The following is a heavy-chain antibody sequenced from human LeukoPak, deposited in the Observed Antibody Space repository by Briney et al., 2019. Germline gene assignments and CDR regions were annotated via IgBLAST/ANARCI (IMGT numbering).Heavy chain of an antibody. Sequence: SETLSLTCAVYGGSFSGYYWSWIRQPPGKGLEWIGEINHSGSINYNPSLKSRVTISVDTSKNQFSLKLSSVTAADTAVYYCARGLRLVRGAHNGMDVWGKGTTVTVSS. V-gene: IGHV4-34*01. CDR2: INHSGSI. D-gene: IGHD3-10*01. CDR1: GGSFSGYY. J-gene: IGHJ6*04. CDR3: ARGLRLVRGAHNGMDV.